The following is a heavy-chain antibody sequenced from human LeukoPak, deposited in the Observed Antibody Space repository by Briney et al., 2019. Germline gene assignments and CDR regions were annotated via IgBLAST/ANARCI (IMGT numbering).Heavy chain of an antibody. D-gene: IGHD3-22*01. CDR3: AKDGPYFDSTGYFMNY. Sequence: GGSLRLSCAASGFTFSSYWMSWVRQAPGKGLEWVANIKQDGSEKYYADSVKGRFTISRDNSKSTLYLQMSSLRAEDTAVYYCAKDGPYFDSTGYFMNYWGQGTLVTVSS. CDR1: GFTFSSYW. CDR2: IKQDGSEK. V-gene: IGHV3-7*04. J-gene: IGHJ4*02.